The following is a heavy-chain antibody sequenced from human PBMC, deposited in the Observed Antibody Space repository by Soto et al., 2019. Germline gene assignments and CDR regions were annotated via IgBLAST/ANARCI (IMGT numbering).Heavy chain of an antibody. CDR1: GFTFSSYG. CDR2: ISYDGRNK. V-gene: IGHV3-30*18. CDR3: AKSFGFLEWLSTTYYYYGMDV. D-gene: IGHD3-3*01. Sequence: QVQLVESGGGVVQPGRSLRLSCAASGFTFSSYGMHWVRQAPGKGLEWVAVISYDGRNKYYSDSVKGRFTISRDNSKNTLYLQMNSLRVEDTAVYYCAKSFGFLEWLSTTYYYYGMDVWGQGTTVTVSS. J-gene: IGHJ6*02.